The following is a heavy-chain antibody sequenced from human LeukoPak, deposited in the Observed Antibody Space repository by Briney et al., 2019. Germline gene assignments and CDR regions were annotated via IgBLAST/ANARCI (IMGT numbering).Heavy chain of an antibody. D-gene: IGHD4-17*01. CDR2: IDRDGVT. CDR1: GCIFTKYD. J-gene: IGHJ4*02. CDR3: ARENLEYGDYAIDY. V-gene: IGHV3-13*01. Sequence: GGSLRLSCAASGCIFTKYDVHWVRNVTGRGLEWVSGIDRDGVTYYSDSVKGRFTMSRENGENSVYLQLNSLRAGDTAVYFCARENLEYGDYAIDYWGQGILVTVSS.